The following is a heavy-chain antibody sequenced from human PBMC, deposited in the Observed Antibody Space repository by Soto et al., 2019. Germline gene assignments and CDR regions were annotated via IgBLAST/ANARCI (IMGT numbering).Heavy chain of an antibody. CDR3: TRGPRPISTGTGAY. J-gene: IGHJ4*02. Sequence: GGSLRLSCAASGFIFKIYWMHWVRQSPGKGLGWISRIYNDGTYSYYADSVRGRFTISRDNVNDTLYLQMNNLRAEDSGLYYCTRGPRPISTGTGAYWGQGTQVTVSS. CDR2: IYNDGTYS. V-gene: IGHV3-74*01. D-gene: IGHD3-10*01. CDR1: GFIFKIYW.